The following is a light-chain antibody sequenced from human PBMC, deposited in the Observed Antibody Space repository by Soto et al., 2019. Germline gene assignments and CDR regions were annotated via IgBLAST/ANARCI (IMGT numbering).Light chain of an antibody. J-gene: IGLJ1*01. CDR2: EGN. CDR1: SNDVGTYNL. V-gene: IGLV2-23*01. Sequence: QSALTQPASVSGSPGQSITISCTGTSNDVGTYNLVSWYQQHPGKAPKVMIYEGNKRPSGVSDRFSASKSGNTASLTISGLQAEDEAYFYCCSYAGSGTFVFGTGTKVTVL. CDR3: CSYAGSGTFV.